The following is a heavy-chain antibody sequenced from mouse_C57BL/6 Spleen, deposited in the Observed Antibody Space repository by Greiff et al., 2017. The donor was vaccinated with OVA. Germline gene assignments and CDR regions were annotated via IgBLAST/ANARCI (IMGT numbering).Heavy chain of an antibody. Sequence: VKLQESGAELARPGASVKMSCKASGYTFTSYTMHWVKQRPGQGLEWIGYINPSSGYTKYNQKFKDKATLTADKSSSTAYMQLSSLTSEDSAVYYCRATTVVAKGYFDVWGTGTTVTVSS. CDR3: RATTVVAKGYFDV. D-gene: IGHD1-1*01. CDR2: INPSSGYT. J-gene: IGHJ1*03. CDR1: GYTFTSYT. V-gene: IGHV1-4*01.